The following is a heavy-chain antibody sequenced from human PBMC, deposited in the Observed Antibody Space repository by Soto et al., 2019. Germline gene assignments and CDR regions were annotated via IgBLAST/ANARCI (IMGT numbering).Heavy chain of an antibody. V-gene: IGHV3-11*01. CDR2: ISSSGSTI. CDR1: GFTFSDYY. CDR3: ARDRNYDILTGYYMVYYYYYMDV. Sequence: PGGSLRLSCAASGFTFSDYYMSWIRQAPWKGLEWVSYISSSGSTIYYADSVKGRFTISRDNAKNSLYLQMNSLRAEDTAVYYCARDRNYDILTGYYMVYYYYYMDVWGKGTTVTVSS. J-gene: IGHJ6*03. D-gene: IGHD3-9*01.